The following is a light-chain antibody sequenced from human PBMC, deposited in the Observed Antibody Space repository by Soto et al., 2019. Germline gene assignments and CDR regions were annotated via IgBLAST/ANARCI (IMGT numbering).Light chain of an antibody. Sequence: EILLTQPPSFLSGFVGDTVVITCRASQPIRGAYVNWFQQLPCKAPELLMFGASRLQPGGPSRFSGTGSGTEFALTISSLQPENLATYHCQQSDTTPLDFGGETKVDI. J-gene: IGKJ4*01. CDR3: QQSDTTPLD. V-gene: IGKV1-39*01. CDR2: GAS. CDR1: QPIRGAY.